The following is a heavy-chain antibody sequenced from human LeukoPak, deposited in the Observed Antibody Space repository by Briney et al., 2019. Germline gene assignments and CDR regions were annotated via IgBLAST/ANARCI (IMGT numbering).Heavy chain of an antibody. CDR2: IYSDGSGT. J-gene: IGHJ4*02. CDR1: GFTFSNYW. D-gene: IGHD6-6*01. Sequence: GGSVRLSCTASGFTFSNYWMYWVRQAPGKGPLWVSHIYSDGSGTSYADSVRGRFTISRDNAKNTLYLQMNSLRAEDTAVYYCARGMEAARTDYWGQGTLVTVSS. V-gene: IGHV3-74*01. CDR3: ARGMEAARTDY.